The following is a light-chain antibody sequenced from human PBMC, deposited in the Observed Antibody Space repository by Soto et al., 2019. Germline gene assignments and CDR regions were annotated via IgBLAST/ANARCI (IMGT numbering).Light chain of an antibody. J-gene: IGLJ2*01. CDR3: CSYAGSSTPV. CDR1: SSDVGRYNL. CDR2: EGS. V-gene: IGLV2-23*01. Sequence: QSVLTQPASVSGSPGQSITISCTGTSSDVGRYNLVSWYQQHPGKAPKLMIYEGSKRPSGVSNRFSGSKSGNTASLTISGLQAEDEADYYCCSYAGSSTPVFGGGTKLTV.